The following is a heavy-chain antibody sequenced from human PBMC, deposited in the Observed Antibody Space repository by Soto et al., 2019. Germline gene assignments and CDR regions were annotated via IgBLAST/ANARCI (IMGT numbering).Heavy chain of an antibody. CDR3: AREVQVHTPAFVY. Sequence: QVQLVQSGAEMKKPGSPVKVSCQSSGGTFNTYAMNWVRQAPGQGPEWMGDISPMFGAANYAPKFQGRVTTTANESTGTSYMQLSSLTSEDTALYFCAREVQVHTPAFVYWGQGTLVTVSS. CDR1: GGTFNTYA. CDR2: ISPMFGAA. V-gene: IGHV1-69*19. D-gene: IGHD3-10*01. J-gene: IGHJ4*02.